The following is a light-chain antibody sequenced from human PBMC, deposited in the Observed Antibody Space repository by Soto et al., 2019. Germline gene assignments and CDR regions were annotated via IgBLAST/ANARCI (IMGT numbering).Light chain of an antibody. CDR1: TSNIGTYT. CDR2: GSD. CDR3: AAWDDSLDGPT. V-gene: IGLV1-44*01. J-gene: IGLJ2*01. Sequence: SVLSQPPSTSGTPGQRVTISCSGGTSNIGTYTVSWYQQFPETAPRLLIYGSDRRPSGVPDRFSGSKSGTSASLSIGGLHSEDEAHYYCAAWDDSLDGPTFGGGTKLTVL.